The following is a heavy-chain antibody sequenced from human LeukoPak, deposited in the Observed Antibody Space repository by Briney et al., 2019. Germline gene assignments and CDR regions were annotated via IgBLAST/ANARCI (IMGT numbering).Heavy chain of an antibody. D-gene: IGHD3-3*01. CDR3: ARDSVNYDFWSGYPFDY. J-gene: IGHJ4*02. CDR1: GGSISSYY. V-gene: IGHV4-59*12. CDR2: IYYSGST. Sequence: PSETLSLTCTVSGGSISSYYWSWIRQPPGKGLEWIGYIYYSGSTYYNPSLKSRVTISVDTSKNQFSLKLSSVTAADTAVYYCARDSVNYDFWSGYPFDYWGQGTLVTVSS.